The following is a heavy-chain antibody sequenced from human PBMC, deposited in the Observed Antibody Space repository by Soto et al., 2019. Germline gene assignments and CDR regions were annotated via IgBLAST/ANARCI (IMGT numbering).Heavy chain of an antibody. CDR2: ISYDGSNK. CDR3: AKDHSSSPPDY. D-gene: IGHD6-13*01. Sequence: LSLTCAASGFTFSSYGMHWVRQAPGKGLEWVAVISYDGSNKYYADSVKGRFTISRDNSKNTLYLQMNSLRAEDTAVYYCAKDHSSSPPDYWGQGTLVTVSS. J-gene: IGHJ4*02. CDR1: GFTFSSYG. V-gene: IGHV3-30*18.